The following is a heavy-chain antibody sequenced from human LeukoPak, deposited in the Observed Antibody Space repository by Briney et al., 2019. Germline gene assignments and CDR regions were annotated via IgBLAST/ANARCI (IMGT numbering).Heavy chain of an antibody. V-gene: IGHV3-15*01. CDR3: TTERYGDYGFDY. Sequence: GGSLRLSCAASGFTFSNAWMSWVRQAPGKGLEWVGRIKSKTDGGTTDYAAPVKGRFTISRDDSKNTLYLQMNSLKTEDTAVYYCTTERYGDYGFDYWGQGTLVTVSS. CDR2: IKSKTDGGTT. CDR1: GFTFSNAW. J-gene: IGHJ4*02. D-gene: IGHD4-17*01.